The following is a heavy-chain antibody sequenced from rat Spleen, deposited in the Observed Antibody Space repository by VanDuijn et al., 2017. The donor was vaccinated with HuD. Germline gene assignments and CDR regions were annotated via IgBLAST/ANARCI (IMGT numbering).Heavy chain of an antibody. J-gene: IGHJ4*01. V-gene: IGHV2S12*01. Sequence: QVQLKESGPGLVQPSQTLSLTCTVSGFSLTSYSISWVRQPPGKGLEWIAAISSGGRTYYSSPLKSRLSISRDTSKSQVFLKMNSLQTEDTAMYFCARSLPIMDAWGQGASVTVSS. D-gene: IGHD3-1*01. CDR2: ISSGGRT. CDR3: ARSLPIMDA. CDR1: GFSLTSYS.